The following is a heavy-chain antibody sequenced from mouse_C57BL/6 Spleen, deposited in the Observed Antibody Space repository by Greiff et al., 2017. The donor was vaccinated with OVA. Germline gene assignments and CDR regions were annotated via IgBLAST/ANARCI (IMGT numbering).Heavy chain of an antibody. CDR3: ARTGRGDYYAMDY. J-gene: IGHJ4*01. Sequence: VKLQESGPGLVQPSQSLSITCTVSGFSLTSYGVHWVRQSPGKGLEWLGVIWRGGSTDYNAAFMSRLSITKDNSKSQVFFKMNSLQADDTAIYYCARTGRGDYYAMDYWGQGTSGTVSS. V-gene: IGHV2-5*01. CDR1: GFSLTSYG. D-gene: IGHD4-1*01. CDR2: IWRGGST.